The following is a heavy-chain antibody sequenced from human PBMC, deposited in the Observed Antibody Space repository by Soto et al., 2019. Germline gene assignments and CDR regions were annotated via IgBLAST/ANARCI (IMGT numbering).Heavy chain of an antibody. Sequence: QVQLQQWGAGLLKPSETLSLTCAVYGGSFSGYQWSWIRQTPGKGLEWIGGINDSGNINYNPSLKSRVTIFLDAPKKQISLKLSSVTAAVTAVYYCARGLILWFGELSRRGGYYYYMDVWGKGTTVIVSS. D-gene: IGHD3-10*01. J-gene: IGHJ6*03. CDR1: GGSFSGYQ. V-gene: IGHV4-34*01. CDR2: INDSGNI. CDR3: ARGLILWFGELSRRGGYYYYMDV.